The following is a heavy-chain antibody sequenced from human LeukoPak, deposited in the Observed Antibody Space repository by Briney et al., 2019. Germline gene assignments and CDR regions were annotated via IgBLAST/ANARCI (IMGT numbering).Heavy chain of an antibody. CDR3: ARDLLGYNYHYMDV. CDR1: GFNFSSYE. CDR2: IDFGGTTI. D-gene: IGHD1-20*01. J-gene: IGHJ6*03. Sequence: GGSLRLSCATSGFNFSSYELNWVHQAPGKGLEWVSYIDFGGTTIYYADSVKGRFTISRDNAKNSVYLQMNSLRAEDTALYYCARDLLGYNYHYMDVWGKGTTVTVSS. V-gene: IGHV3-48*03.